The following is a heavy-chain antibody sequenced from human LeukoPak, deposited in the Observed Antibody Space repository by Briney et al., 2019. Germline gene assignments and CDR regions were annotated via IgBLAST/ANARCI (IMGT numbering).Heavy chain of an antibody. CDR1: GFSFNVYI. Sequence: GTSLRLSCEASGFSFNVYICNWVRQAPGKGLEWVASVSHDESNKSFADSVRGRFTISRDNSKNTVYLQMNSLRTEDTAIYYCASFQKQVWGQGTLVTVSS. V-gene: IGHV3-30-3*01. J-gene: IGHJ4*02. CDR2: VSHDESNK. CDR3: ASFQKQV.